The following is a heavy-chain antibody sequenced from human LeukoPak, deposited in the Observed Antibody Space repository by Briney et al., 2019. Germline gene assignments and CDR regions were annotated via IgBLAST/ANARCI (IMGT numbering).Heavy chain of an antibody. CDR1: GGTFSSYC. V-gene: IGHV1-69*13. D-gene: IGHD3-22*01. Sequence: SVKVSCKASGGTFSSYCISWVRQAPGQGLEWMGGIIPIFGTANYAQKFQGRVTITADESTSTAYMELSSLRSEDTAVYYCARAVPHYDCSCYYPYYYMDVWGKGTTVTVSS. CDR3: ARAVPHYDCSCYYPYYYMDV. J-gene: IGHJ6*03. CDR2: IIPIFGTA.